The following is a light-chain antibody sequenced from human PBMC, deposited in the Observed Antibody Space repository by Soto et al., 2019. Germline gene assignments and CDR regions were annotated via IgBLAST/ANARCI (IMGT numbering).Light chain of an antibody. CDR3: QQYGSSPIT. CDR2: GAS. Sequence: EIVMTQSPATLSVSPGERATLSCRASQSVSSNLAWYQQKPGQAPRLLIYGASTRATGIPARFSGSGSGTEFTLTISSLEPEDFAEYYCQQYGSSPITFGQGTRLEIK. J-gene: IGKJ5*01. CDR1: QSVSSN. V-gene: IGKV3-15*01.